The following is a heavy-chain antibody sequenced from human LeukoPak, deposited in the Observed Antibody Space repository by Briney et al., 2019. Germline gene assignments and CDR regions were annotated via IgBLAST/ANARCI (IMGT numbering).Heavy chain of an antibody. Sequence: PGRSLRLSCAASGFAFSSYDMNWVRQAPGKGLEWVASISNDGKNKYYADSVKGRFTISRDNSKNTLFVQMNSLRAEDTAVYYCAKDRRELDVFDIWGQGTMVIVSS. V-gene: IGHV3-30*04. CDR2: ISNDGKNK. J-gene: IGHJ3*02. CDR1: GFAFSSYD. CDR3: AKDRRELDVFDI.